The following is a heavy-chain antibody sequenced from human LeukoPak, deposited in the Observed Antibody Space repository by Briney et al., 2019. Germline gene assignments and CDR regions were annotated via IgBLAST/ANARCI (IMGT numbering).Heavy chain of an antibody. D-gene: IGHD3-16*02. J-gene: IGHJ4*02. CDR2: IRYDGSNK. Sequence: GGSLRLSCAASGFSFSTYGMHWVRQAPGKGRGWGAAIRYDGSNKYYADSVKGRFTISRASSKNTVHLQLDSVRAEDRAVYYCAIDGGVVELDYWGEGTLVTVSS. CDR1: GFSFSTYG. V-gene: IGHV3-33*01. CDR3: AIDGGVVELDY.